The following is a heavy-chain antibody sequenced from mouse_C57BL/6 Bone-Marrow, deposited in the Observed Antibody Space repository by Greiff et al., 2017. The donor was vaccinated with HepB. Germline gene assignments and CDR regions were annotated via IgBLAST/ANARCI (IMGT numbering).Heavy chain of an antibody. CDR1: GYTFTDYY. J-gene: IGHJ2*01. D-gene: IGHD3-2*02. V-gene: IGHV1-26*01. CDR2: INPNNGGT. CDR3: ARGAQATYY. Sequence: VQLQQSGPELVKPGASVKISCKASGYTFTDYYMNWVKQSHGKSLEWIGDINPNNGGTSYNQKFKGKATLTVDKSSSTAYMELRSLTSEDSAVYYCARGAQATYYWGQGTTLTVSS.